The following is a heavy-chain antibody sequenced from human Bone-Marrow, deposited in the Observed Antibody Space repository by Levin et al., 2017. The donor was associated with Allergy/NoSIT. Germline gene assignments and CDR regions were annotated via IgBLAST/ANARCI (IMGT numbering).Heavy chain of an antibody. Sequence: SQTLSLTCTVSGGSISSYYWSWIRQPPGKGLEWIGYIYYSGSTNYNPSLKSRVTISVDTSKNQFSLKLSSVTAADTAVYYCARGPLPPYSSGWQGDWFDPWGQGTLVTVSS. J-gene: IGHJ5*02. CDR1: GGSISSYY. CDR2: IYYSGST. CDR3: ARGPLPPYSSGWQGDWFDP. V-gene: IGHV4-59*01. D-gene: IGHD6-19*01.